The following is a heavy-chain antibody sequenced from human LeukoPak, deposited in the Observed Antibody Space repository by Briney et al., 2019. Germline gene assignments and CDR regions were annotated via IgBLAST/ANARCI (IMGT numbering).Heavy chain of an antibody. Sequence: VASVKVSCKASGYTFSGYYMHWLRQAPGQGLEWMGWINPNSGGTDFAQKFQGRVTMTRDTSITTAYMELSRLRSDDTAVYYCARKPTSVVSPLDYWGQGTLVTVSS. V-gene: IGHV1-2*02. CDR2: INPNSGGT. CDR1: GYTFSGYY. J-gene: IGHJ4*02. D-gene: IGHD4-23*01. CDR3: ARKPTSVVSPLDY.